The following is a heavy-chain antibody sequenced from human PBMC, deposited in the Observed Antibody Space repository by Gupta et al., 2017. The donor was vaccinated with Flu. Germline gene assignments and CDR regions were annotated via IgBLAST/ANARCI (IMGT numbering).Heavy chain of an antibody. V-gene: IGHV3-15*01. CDR1: SSAW. J-gene: IGHJ6*03. CDR2: TKSKPHGGTT. Sequence: SSAWMSWVRQAQGKGMEWVGRTKSKPHGGTTDYAAFVKGRFSIARDDSENTLFLQMNSLKSEDTAVYYCTTDRVEAMAPYYYYIDLWGKGTSVTVSS. D-gene: IGHD5-18*01. CDR3: TTDRVEAMAPYYYYIDL.